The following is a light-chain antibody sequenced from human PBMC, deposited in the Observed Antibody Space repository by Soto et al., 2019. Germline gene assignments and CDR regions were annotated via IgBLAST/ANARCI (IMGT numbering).Light chain of an antibody. V-gene: IGKV3-20*01. Sequence: EIVLTQSPGTLSLSPEQRVTLSCRASQSVSSNYLAWYQQKPGQAPRLLIYGAANRATGVPDRFSGTGSGTDLTLTISTLAPEDLAVYYCPHCGGSLYTFGQGTKWEIQ. CDR1: QSVSSNY. J-gene: IGKJ2*01. CDR3: PHCGGSLYT. CDR2: GAA.